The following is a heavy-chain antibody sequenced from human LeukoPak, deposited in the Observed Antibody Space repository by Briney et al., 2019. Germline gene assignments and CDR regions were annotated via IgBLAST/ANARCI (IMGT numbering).Heavy chain of an antibody. Sequence: SETLSLTCTVSGVSISSYYWSWIRQPPGKGLEWIGYIYYSENTNYNSSLKSRVTISEDTSKNQFSLNLTSVTAADTAVYYCAGGNFYDSSGHPYHFHYWGQGTLVIVPS. CDR3: AGGNFYDSSGHPYHFHY. V-gene: IGHV4-59*01. J-gene: IGHJ4*02. CDR2: IYYSENT. D-gene: IGHD3-22*01. CDR1: GVSISSYY.